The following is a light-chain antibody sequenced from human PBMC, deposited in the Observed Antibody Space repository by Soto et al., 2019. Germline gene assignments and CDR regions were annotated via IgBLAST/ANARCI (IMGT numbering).Light chain of an antibody. Sequence: QAVVTQEPSLTVSPGGTVTLTCGSSTGAVTSGHFAYWLQQKPGQAPRTLIYDTSDKHSWTPARFSGSLLGGKAALTLSGAQPEDEAEYYCLLSNNTVAIFGGGTKVTVL. CDR1: TGAVTSGHF. CDR3: LLSNNTVAI. V-gene: IGLV7-46*01. J-gene: IGLJ2*01. CDR2: DTS.